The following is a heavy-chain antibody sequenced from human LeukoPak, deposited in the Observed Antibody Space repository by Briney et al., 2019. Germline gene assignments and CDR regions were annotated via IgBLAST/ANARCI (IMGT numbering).Heavy chain of an antibody. CDR2: IRSKIYGGTP. CDR1: GFTFSSYS. CDR3: AKTEIWGRRNFDY. D-gene: IGHD7-27*01. J-gene: IGHJ4*02. V-gene: IGHV3-71*01. Sequence: GSLRLSCAASGFTFSSYSMNWVRQAPGKGLEWVGFIRSKIYGGTPEYAASVKGRFTISRDDSKNTLYLQMNSLRAEDTAVYSCAKTEIWGRRNFDYWGQGTLVTVPS.